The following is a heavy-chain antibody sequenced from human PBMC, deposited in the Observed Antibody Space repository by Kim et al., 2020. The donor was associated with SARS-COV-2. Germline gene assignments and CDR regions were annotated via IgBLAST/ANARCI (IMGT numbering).Heavy chain of an antibody. Sequence: SETLSLTCAVSGGSISSSNWWSWVRQPPGKGLEWIGEIYHSGSTNYNPSLKSRVTISVDKSKNQFSLKLSSVTAADTAVYYCARTTGTIIQNFDYWGQGTLVTVSS. J-gene: IGHJ4*02. V-gene: IGHV4-4*02. CDR1: GGSISSSNW. CDR3: ARTTGTIIQNFDY. CDR2: IYHSGST. D-gene: IGHD1-1*01.